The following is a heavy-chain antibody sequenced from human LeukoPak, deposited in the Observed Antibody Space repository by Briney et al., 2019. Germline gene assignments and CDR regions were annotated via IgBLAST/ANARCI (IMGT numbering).Heavy chain of an antibody. V-gene: IGHV3-23*01. J-gene: IGHJ4*02. CDR3: AKLTRPYYDFWSGYYRN. Sequence: GGSLRLSCAASGFTFSVYSMNWVRQAPGKGLEWVSAISGSGGSTYYADSVKGRFTISRDNSKNTLYLQMNSLRAEDTAVYYCAKLTRPYYDFWSGYYRNWGQGTLVTVSS. CDR1: GFTFSVYS. CDR2: ISGSGGST. D-gene: IGHD3-3*01.